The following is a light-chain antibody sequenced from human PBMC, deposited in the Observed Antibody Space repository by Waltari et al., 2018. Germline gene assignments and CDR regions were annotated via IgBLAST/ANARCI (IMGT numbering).Light chain of an antibody. J-gene: IGKJ1*01. CDR1: QSVSSSY. Sequence: EIVLTQSPGTLSLSPGERATLSCRASQSVSSSYLAWYQQKPGQAPRLLMYGASSRATGIPDRFSGSVSGTDFTLTISRLEPEDFAVYYCQQYGSSPWTFGQGTKVEIK. V-gene: IGKV3-20*01. CDR2: GAS. CDR3: QQYGSSPWT.